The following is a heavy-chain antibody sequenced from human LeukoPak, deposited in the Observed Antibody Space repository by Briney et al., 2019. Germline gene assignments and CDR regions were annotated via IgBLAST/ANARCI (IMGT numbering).Heavy chain of an antibody. CDR3: ARVGEGATDY. D-gene: IGHD1-26*01. CDR1: GFTFSNYS. CDR2: ISSSSSYI. J-gene: IGHJ4*02. Sequence: GGSLRLSCAASGFTFSNYSMNWVRQAPGKGLEWVSSISSSSSYIYYADSVKGRFTISRDNAKNSLYLQMNSLRAEDTAVYYCARVGEGATDYWGQGTLVTVSS. V-gene: IGHV3-21*01.